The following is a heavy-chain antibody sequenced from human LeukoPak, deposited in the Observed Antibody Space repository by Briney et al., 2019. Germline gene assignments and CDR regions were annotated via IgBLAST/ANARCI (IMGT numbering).Heavy chain of an antibody. J-gene: IGHJ4*02. CDR2: INPNSGGT. D-gene: IGHD1-1*01. V-gene: IGHV1-2*02. CDR1: GYTFTGYY. Sequence: ASVKVSCKASGYTFTGYYMHWVRQAPGQGLEWMGWINPNSGGTNYAQKFQGRVTMTRDTSISTAYMELSSLRAEDTAVCYCAREVQLERLGFGKEGSAFDYWGQGTLVTVSS. CDR3: AREVQLERLGFGKEGSAFDY.